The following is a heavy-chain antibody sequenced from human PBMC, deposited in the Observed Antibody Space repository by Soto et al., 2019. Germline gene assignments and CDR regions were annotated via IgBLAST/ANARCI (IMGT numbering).Heavy chain of an antibody. CDR2: IYYSGST. V-gene: IGHV4-59*01. CDR3: ARRLRILAFDI. CDR1: GGSISSYY. Sequence: QVQLQESGPGLVKPSETLSLTCTVSGGSISSYYWSWIRQPPGKGLEWIGYIYYSGSTNYNPSLKSRVTISVDTSKNQFSLKLSSVTAADTAVYYCARRLRILAFDIWGQGTMVTVSS. D-gene: IGHD4-17*01. J-gene: IGHJ3*02.